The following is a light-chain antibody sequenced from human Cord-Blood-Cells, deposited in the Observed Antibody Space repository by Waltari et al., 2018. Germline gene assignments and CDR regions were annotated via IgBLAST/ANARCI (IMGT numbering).Light chain of an antibody. V-gene: IGLV2-8*01. CDR2: EVS. CDR1: SSDVGGYNY. Sequence: QSALTQPPSASGSPGQPVTISCTGTSSDVGGYNYVSWYQQHPGKAPKLMIYEVSKRPSGVPDRFPGSKSGNTASLTVSGLQAEDEADYYCSSYAGSNNYVFGTGTKVTVL. J-gene: IGLJ1*01. CDR3: SSYAGSNNYV.